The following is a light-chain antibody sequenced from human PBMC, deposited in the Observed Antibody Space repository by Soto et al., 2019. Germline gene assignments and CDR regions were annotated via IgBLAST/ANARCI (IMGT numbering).Light chain of an antibody. V-gene: IGKV3-11*01. J-gene: IGKJ4*01. Sequence: IVWTQSPATLSLSPGERATLSCRASQSVSSYLAWYQQKPGQAPRLLFYDASNRATGIPARFSGSGSGTDFTLTVSRLEPEDFAVYDCQQRSDWTLTFGGGTKVDIK. CDR1: QSVSSY. CDR3: QQRSDWTLT. CDR2: DAS.